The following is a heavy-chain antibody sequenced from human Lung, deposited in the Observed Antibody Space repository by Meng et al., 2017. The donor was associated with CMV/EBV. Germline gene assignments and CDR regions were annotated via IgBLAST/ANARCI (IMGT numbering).Heavy chain of an antibody. D-gene: IGHD6-13*01. J-gene: IGHJ4*02. V-gene: IGHV3-73*01. CDR1: GFTFSGSA. Sequence: ESXKISXAASGFTFSGSAIHWVRQASGKGLEWVGRIKTKADNYATAYAASLKGRFTISRDDSQNTAYLKMNSLKTEDTAVYYCTRLTAADTSFDCWGQGXLVTVSS. CDR3: TRLTAADTSFDC. CDR2: IKTKADNYAT.